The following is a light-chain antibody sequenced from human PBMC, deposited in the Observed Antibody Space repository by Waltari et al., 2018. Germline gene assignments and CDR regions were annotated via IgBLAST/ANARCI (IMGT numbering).Light chain of an antibody. Sequence: QSALTQPASVSGSPGQSTTISCPGTSSDVCGSNHAPWYQQTPGKAPKPLIYDVTKRPLGVSNRYSGSKSGNTASLTISGLQAEDEAVYYCSSYRTSSTFVFGPGTKVTVL. V-gene: IGLV2-14*01. CDR3: SSYRTSSTFV. J-gene: IGLJ1*01. CDR2: DVT. CDR1: SSDVCGSNH.